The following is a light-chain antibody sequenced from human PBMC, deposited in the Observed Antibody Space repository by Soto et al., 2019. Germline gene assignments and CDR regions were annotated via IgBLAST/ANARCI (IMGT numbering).Light chain of an antibody. J-gene: IGKJ1*01. CDR2: GTS. CDR3: QHYGSSPWT. Sequence: EIVMTQSPATLSASPGERATLSCMASQSVSSSYLAWYQQEPGQAPRLLIYGTSSRATGIPDRFSGSGSGTDFTLTISRLEPEDFAVYFCQHYGSSPWTFGQGTKVDI. V-gene: IGKV3-20*01. CDR1: QSVSSSY.